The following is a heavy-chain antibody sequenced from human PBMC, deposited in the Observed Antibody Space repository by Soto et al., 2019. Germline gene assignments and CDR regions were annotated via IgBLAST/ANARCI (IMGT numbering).Heavy chain of an antibody. J-gene: IGHJ3*02. V-gene: IGHV3-15*07. D-gene: IGHD3-3*01. CDR1: GFTFSNAW. Sequence: EVQLVESGGGLVKPGGSLRLSCAASGFTFSNAWMNWVRQAPGKGLEWVGRSKSKTDGGTTDYAAPVKGRFTISRDDSKNTLYLQMNSLKTEDTAVYYCTASYYDFWSGYYGIWGQGTMVTVSS. CDR2: SKSKTDGGTT. CDR3: TASYYDFWSGYYGI.